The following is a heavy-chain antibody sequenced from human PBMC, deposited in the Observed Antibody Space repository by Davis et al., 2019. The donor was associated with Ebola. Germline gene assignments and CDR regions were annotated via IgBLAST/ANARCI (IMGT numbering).Heavy chain of an antibody. V-gene: IGHV3-30-3*01. CDR2: ISYDGSNK. CDR3: ARLVVVHVDYFDY. Sequence: GESLKISCAASGFTFSSYAMHWVRQAPGKGLEWVAVISYDGSNKYYADSVKGRFTISRDNAKNSLYLQMNSLRAEDTAVYYCARLVVVHVDYFDYWGQGTLVTVSS. J-gene: IGHJ4*02. D-gene: IGHD2-2*01. CDR1: GFTFSSYA.